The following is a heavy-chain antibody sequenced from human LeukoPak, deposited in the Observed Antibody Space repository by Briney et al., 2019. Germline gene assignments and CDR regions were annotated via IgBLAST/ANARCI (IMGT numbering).Heavy chain of an antibody. CDR1: GFTFSSYS. D-gene: IGHD6-13*01. J-gene: IGHJ6*03. V-gene: IGHV3-21*01. Sequence: GGSLRLSCAASGFTFSSYSMNWVRQAPGKGLEWVSSISSSSSYIYYADSVKGRFTISRDNAKNSLYLQMNSLRAEDTAVYYCARGPPQQLVLYYYYMDVWGKGTTVTVSS. CDR3: ARGPPQQLVLYYYYMDV. CDR2: ISSSSSYI.